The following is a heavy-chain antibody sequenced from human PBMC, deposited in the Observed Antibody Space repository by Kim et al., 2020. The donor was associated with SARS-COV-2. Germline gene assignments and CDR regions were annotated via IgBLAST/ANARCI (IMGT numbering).Heavy chain of an antibody. D-gene: IGHD2-15*01. V-gene: IGHV3-48*02. CDR2: ISSSSTR. Sequence: GGSLRLSCAASGFTFSSYSMNWVRQAPGKGLEWVSFISSSSTRYYADSVKGRFTISRDNAKNSLYLQMNSLRDEDTAVYYCARDPYCSGGSCHYYYGMDV. J-gene: IGHJ6*01. CDR3: ARDPYCSGGSCHYYYGMDV. CDR1: GFTFSSYS.